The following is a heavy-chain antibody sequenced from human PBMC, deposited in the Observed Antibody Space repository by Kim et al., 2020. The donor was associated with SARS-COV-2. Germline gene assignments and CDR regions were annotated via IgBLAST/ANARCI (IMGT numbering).Heavy chain of an antibody. V-gene: IGHV3-21*01. Sequence: YAASVKGRFTISRDDASNSLFLQMNSLRGDDTSVYYCTREVRCDVGGFAFWGHGTLVTVS. CDR3: TREVRCDVGGFAF. J-gene: IGHJ4*01. D-gene: IGHD3-16*01.